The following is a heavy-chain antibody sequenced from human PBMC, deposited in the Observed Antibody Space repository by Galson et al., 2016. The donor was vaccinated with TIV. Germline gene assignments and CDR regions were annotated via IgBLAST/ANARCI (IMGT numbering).Heavy chain of an antibody. D-gene: IGHD2-15*01. J-gene: IGHJ4*02. Sequence: SLRLSCAASEFTFSDYTLHWVRQAPGKGLEWVAVISCEGATKHYAESVQGRFTIARDNSKNTLYLQMDSLRTEDTAVYYWARARYCSGCSCFIIDSWGQGTLVTVSS. CDR3: ARARYCSGCSCFIIDS. CDR1: EFTFSDYT. CDR2: ISCEGATK. V-gene: IGHV3-30*01.